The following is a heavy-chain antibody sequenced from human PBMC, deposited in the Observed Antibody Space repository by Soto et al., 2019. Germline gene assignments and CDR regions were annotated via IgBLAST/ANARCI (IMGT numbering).Heavy chain of an antibody. V-gene: IGHV3-11*06. CDR1: EFTFSDYY. CDR3: ARLEPPPSASYFGG. D-gene: IGHD1-26*01. Sequence: PGGSLRLSCVASEFTFSDYYMSWLRQAPGKGLEWVSYISSSSRDTDYADSVKGRFTVSRDNAKNSLYLQMNSLRADDTAVYYCARLEPPPSASYFGGWGQGTLVTVSS. CDR2: ISSSSRDT. J-gene: IGHJ4*02.